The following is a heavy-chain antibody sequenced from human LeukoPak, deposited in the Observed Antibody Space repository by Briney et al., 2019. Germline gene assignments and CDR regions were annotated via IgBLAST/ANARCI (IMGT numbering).Heavy chain of an antibody. V-gene: IGHV3-53*01. J-gene: IGHJ4*02. CDR3: ARAPQWARFDY. CDR2: IYSGGST. CDR1: GFTVSSNY. Sequence: GGSLRLSCAASGFTVSSNYMSWVRQAPGKGLEWVSVIYSGGSTYYADSAKGRFTISRDNSKNTLYLQMNSLRAEDTAVYYCARAPQWARFDYWGQGTLVTVSS. D-gene: IGHD2-8*01.